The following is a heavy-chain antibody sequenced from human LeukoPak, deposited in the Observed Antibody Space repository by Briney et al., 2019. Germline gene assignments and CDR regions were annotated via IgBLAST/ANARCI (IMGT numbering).Heavy chain of an antibody. V-gene: IGHV1-2*04. D-gene: IGHD5-18*01. Sequence: GASVKVSCKASGYTLTDYYMHWVRQAPGQGLEWMGRINPNSGGTNYAQKFQGWVTMTRDTSISTAYMELSRLRSDDTAVYYCARDLGAGYGFDYWGQGTLVTVSS. CDR1: GYTLTDYY. CDR3: ARDLGAGYGFDY. J-gene: IGHJ4*02. CDR2: INPNSGGT.